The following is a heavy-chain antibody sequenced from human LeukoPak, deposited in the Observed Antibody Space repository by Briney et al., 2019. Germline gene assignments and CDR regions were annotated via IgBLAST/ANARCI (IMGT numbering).Heavy chain of an antibody. CDR1: GGSFSGYY. D-gene: IGHD3-10*01. V-gene: IGHV4-34*01. CDR3: ASTRPRGN. J-gene: IGHJ4*02. Sequence: SETLSLTCAVYGGSFSGYYRSWIRQPPGKGLEWIGEINHSGSTNYNPSLKSRVTISVDTSKNQFSLKLSSVTAADTAVYYCASTRPRGNWGQGTLVTVSS. CDR2: INHSGST.